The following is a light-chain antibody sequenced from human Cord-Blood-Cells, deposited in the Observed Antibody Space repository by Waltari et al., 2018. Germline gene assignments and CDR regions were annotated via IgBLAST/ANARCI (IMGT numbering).Light chain of an antibody. Sequence: EIVMTQSPATLSVSPGERATLSCRASQSVSSNLAWYQQKPGQAPRLLIYGASTRATGIPARFSGSGSGTEFTLTISSLQPEDIATYYCQQYDNPLYTFGQGTKLEIK. CDR3: QQYDNPLYT. J-gene: IGKJ2*01. CDR1: QSVSSN. V-gene: IGKV3-15*01. CDR2: GAS.